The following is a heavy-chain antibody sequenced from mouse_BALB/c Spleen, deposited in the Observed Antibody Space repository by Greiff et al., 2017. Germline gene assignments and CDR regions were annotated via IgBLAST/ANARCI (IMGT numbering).Heavy chain of an antibody. J-gene: IGHJ3*01. CDR3: ARNSYYDYDEVAY. Sequence: VQLQQSGPGLVQPSQSLSITCTVSGFSLTSYGVHWVRQSPGKGLEWLGVIWSGGSTDYNAAFISRLSISKDNSKSQVFFKMNSLQANDTAIYYCARNSYYDYDEVAYWGQGTLVTVSA. CDR1: GFSLTSYG. D-gene: IGHD2-4*01. CDR2: IWSGGST. V-gene: IGHV2-2*02.